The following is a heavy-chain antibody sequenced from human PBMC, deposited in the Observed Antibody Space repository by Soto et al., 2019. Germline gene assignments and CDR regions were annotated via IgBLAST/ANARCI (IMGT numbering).Heavy chain of an antibody. D-gene: IGHD2-15*01. CDR3: ARVVVVVAAEARGYYFDY. V-gene: IGHV3-48*01. J-gene: IGHJ4*02. CDR2: ISSSSSTI. Sequence: GGSLRLSCAASGFTFSSYSMNWVRQAPGKGLEWVSYISSSSSTIYYADSVKGRFTISRDNAKNSLYLQMNSLRAEDTAVYYCARVVVVVAAEARGYYFDYWGQGTLVTVSS. CDR1: GFTFSSYS.